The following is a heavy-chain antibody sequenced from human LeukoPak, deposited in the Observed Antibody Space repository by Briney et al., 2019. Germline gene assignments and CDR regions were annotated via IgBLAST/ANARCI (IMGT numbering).Heavy chain of an antibody. J-gene: IGHJ3*02. D-gene: IGHD2-15*01. V-gene: IGHV3-30*18. CDR2: VSYDGGNK. CDR3: AQDRARYSARAFDI. Sequence: PGTSLRLSCAASGFSLSAYGMHWVRQAPGKGLEWVALVSYDGGNKYYADSVKGRFTISRDNSKNTLYLQMNSLRAEDTAVYYCAQDRARYSARAFDIWGQGTMVTVSS. CDR1: GFSLSAYG.